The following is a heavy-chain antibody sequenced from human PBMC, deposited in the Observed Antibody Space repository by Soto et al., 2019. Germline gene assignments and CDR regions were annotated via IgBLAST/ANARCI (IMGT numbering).Heavy chain of an antibody. CDR2: IKQDGSEK. Sequence: EVQLVESGGGLVQPGGSLRLSCAASGFTFSSYWMSWVRQAPGQGLEWVANIKQDGSEKYYVDSVKGRFTISRDNAKNSLYLQMNSLRAEDTAVYYCARDSIVDFWSGYYTLDYFDYWGQGTLVTVSS. CDR3: ARDSIVDFWSGYYTLDYFDY. D-gene: IGHD3-3*01. V-gene: IGHV3-7*03. J-gene: IGHJ4*02. CDR1: GFTFSSYW.